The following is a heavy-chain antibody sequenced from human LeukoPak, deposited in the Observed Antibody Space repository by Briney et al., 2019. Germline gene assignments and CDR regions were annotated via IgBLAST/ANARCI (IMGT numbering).Heavy chain of an antibody. CDR2: FYYSGST. J-gene: IGHJ5*02. Sequence: PSETLSLTCTVSGGSISSYYWSWIRHPPVKGLEWIGYFYYSGSTNYNPSLKSPVTISVDTSKNQFSLKLSSVTAADTAVYYCARDRSYIWFDPWGQGTLVTVSS. CDR3: ARDRSYIWFDP. V-gene: IGHV4-59*01. CDR1: GGSISSYY. D-gene: IGHD1-26*01.